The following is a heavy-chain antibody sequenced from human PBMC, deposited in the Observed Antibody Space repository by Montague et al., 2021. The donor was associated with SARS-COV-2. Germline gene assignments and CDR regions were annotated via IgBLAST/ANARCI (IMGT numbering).Heavy chain of an antibody. CDR2: IYYSGST. CDR1: GGSISSYY. J-gene: IGHJ4*01. Sequence: SETLSLTCTVSGGSISSYYWSWIRQPPGKGLERIGYIYYSGSTNYNPSLKSRVTISVDTSKNQFSLKVRSVTAADTAVYYCARGDYYDSTGYYDYWGQGTLVTVSS. CDR3: ARGDYYDSTGYYDY. D-gene: IGHD3-22*01. V-gene: IGHV4-59*01.